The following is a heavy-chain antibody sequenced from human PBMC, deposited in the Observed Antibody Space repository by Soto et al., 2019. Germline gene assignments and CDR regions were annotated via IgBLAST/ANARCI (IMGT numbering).Heavy chain of an antibody. Sequence: ASVKVSCKASGGTFSSYTISWVRQAPGQGLEWMGRIIPILGIANYAQKFQGRVTITADKSTSTAYMELSSLRSEDTAVYYCARPDAHLDDALDIWGQGTMVTVSS. CDR2: IIPILGIA. J-gene: IGHJ3*02. CDR1: GGTFSSYT. CDR3: ARPDAHLDDALDI. V-gene: IGHV1-69*02.